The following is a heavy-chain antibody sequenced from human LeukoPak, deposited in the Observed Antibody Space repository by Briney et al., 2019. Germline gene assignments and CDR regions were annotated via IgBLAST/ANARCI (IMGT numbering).Heavy chain of an antibody. CDR1: GFTFSSYW. CDR3: ARGGGLDV. D-gene: IGHD3-16*01. V-gene: IGHV3-7*03. CDR2: INHNGNVN. Sequence: GGSLRLSCAASGFTFSSYWMNWARQAPGKGLQWVASINHNGNVNYYVDSVKGRFTISRDNAKNSLYLQMSNLRAEDTAVYFCARGGGLDVWGQGATVTVSS. J-gene: IGHJ6*02.